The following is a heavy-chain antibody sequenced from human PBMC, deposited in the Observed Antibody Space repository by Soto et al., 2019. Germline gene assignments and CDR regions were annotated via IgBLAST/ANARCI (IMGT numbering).Heavy chain of an antibody. Sequence: PSETLSLTCTVSGGSISSSIYYWGWIRQPPGKGLEWIGSIYYSGSTYYNPSLKSRVTISVDTSKNQFSLKLSSVTAADTAVYYCASISNYYGSGSPRYYFDYWGQGTLVTVSS. J-gene: IGHJ4*02. CDR3: ASISNYYGSGSPRYYFDY. CDR1: GGSISSSIYY. V-gene: IGHV4-39*01. D-gene: IGHD3-10*01. CDR2: IYYSGST.